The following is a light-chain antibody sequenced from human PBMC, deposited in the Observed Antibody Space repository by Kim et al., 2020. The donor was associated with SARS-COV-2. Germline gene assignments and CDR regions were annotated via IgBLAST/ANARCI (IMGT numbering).Light chain of an antibody. J-gene: IGKJ1*01. CDR1: QDISKL. Sequence: GDRVTITCRSSQDISKLLAWYQQKPXKAPNLLIFRAYVLQSGVPSRFSGGRSGTDFTLTISSLQPEDVATYYCQRYNTTPWTFGQGTKVDI. CDR3: QRYNTTPWT. V-gene: IGKV1-27*01. CDR2: RAY.